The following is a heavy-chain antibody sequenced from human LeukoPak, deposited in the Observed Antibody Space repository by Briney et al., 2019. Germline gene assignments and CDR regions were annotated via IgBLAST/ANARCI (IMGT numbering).Heavy chain of an antibody. CDR1: GGSFSGYY. J-gene: IGHJ6*02. V-gene: IGHV4-34*01. CDR3: ARDLGVRGMDV. CDR2: INHSGST. Sequence: KASETLSLTCAVYGGSFSGYYWSWIRQPPGKGLEWIGEINHSGSTNYNPSLKSRVTISVDTSKNQFSLKLSSVSAADTAIYYCARDLGVRGMDVWGQGTTVTVSS. D-gene: IGHD2-21*01.